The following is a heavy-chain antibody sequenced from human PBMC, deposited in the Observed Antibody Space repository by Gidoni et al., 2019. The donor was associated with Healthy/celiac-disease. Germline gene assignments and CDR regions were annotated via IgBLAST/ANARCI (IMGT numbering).Heavy chain of an antibody. CDR1: GFTFSSYA. D-gene: IGHD1-26*01. V-gene: IGHV3-23*01. J-gene: IGHJ4*02. CDR2: ISGSGVST. Sequence: EVQPLESGGGLVQPGGSLRLSCAAYGFTFSSYAMSCVRQAPANGLEWVSAISGSGVSTYYADSVKGRFTISRDNSKNTLYLQMNSLRAEDTALYYCAKDRGATPNYFDYWGQGTLVTVSS. CDR3: AKDRGATPNYFDY.